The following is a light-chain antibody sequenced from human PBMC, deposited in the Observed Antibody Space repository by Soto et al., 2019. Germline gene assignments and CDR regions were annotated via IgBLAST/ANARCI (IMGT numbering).Light chain of an antibody. CDR3: IQDYTYPWT. V-gene: IGKV1-6*01. CDR2: GAS. CDR1: QCISNE. Sequence: IQRTQSPSSLSASVGHRVNITFTSSQCISNELGWYQQRPGKAPKVLIYGASNLQSGVPSRFSGSASGTDFTLTISSLQTEDFATYYCIQDYTYPWTFGKGTKVDIK. J-gene: IGKJ1*01.